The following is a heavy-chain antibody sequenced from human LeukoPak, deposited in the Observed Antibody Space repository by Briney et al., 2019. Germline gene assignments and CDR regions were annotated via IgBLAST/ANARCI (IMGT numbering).Heavy chain of an antibody. D-gene: IGHD4-17*01. CDR1: GYTFTSYG. Sequence: GASVKVSCKASGYTFTSYGISWVRQAPGQGLEWMGWISAYNGNTNYAKKLQGRVTMTTDTSTSTAYMELRSLRSDDTAVYYCARAGYGDYALEGSWFDPWGQGTLVTVSS. CDR3: ARAGYGDYALEGSWFDP. V-gene: IGHV1-18*01. CDR2: ISAYNGNT. J-gene: IGHJ5*02.